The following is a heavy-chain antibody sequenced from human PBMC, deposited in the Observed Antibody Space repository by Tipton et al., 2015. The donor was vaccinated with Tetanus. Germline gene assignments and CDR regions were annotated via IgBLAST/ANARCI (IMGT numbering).Heavy chain of an antibody. J-gene: IGHJ6*02. CDR1: GGSISSGDYY. CDR2: VYSTATT. D-gene: IGHD3-16*01. CDR3: ARDHGITWGGMGYYYGMDV. V-gene: IGHV4-30-4*01. Sequence: GLVKPSQTLSLTCTVSGGSISSGDYYWSWIRRPPGKGPEWIGYVYSTATTYYNPSLKSRVTISVDTSKNQFSLRLSSVTAADTAVYYCARDHGITWGGMGYYYGMDVWGQGTTVTVS.